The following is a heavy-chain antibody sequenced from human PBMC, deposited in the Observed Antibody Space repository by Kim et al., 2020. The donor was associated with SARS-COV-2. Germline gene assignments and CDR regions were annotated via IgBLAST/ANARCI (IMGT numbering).Heavy chain of an antibody. Sequence: YYADSVKGRVTISRDNSKNPLYLQMNSLRAEDTAVYYCAREDIVVIPTIDYWGQGTLVTVSS. V-gene: IGHV3-33*01. D-gene: IGHD2-2*01. J-gene: IGHJ4*02. CDR3: AREDIVVIPTIDY.